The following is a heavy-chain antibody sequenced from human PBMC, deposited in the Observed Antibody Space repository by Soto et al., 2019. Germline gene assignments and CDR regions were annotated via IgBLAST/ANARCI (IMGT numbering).Heavy chain of an antibody. CDR3: ARGTGNDFWSGYYFDY. D-gene: IGHD3-3*01. J-gene: IGHJ4*02. CDR1: GFTFSSYS. Sequence: GGSLRLSCAASGFTFSSYSMNWVRQAPGKGLEWVSSISSSSSYIYYADSVKGRLTISRDNAKNSLYLQMNSLRAEDTAVYYCARGTGNDFWSGYYFDYWGQGTLVTVSS. V-gene: IGHV3-21*01. CDR2: ISSSSSYI.